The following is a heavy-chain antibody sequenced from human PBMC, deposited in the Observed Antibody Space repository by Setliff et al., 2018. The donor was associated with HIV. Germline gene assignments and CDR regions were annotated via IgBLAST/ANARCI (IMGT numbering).Heavy chain of an antibody. D-gene: IGHD2-15*01. J-gene: IGHJ3*02. V-gene: IGHV1-18*01. CDR3: ARDDVGYCSGGSCYHLFDTFDI. CDR1: GYSFTNYG. CDR2: ISSYNDNT. Sequence: ASVKVSCKASGYSFTNYGISWVRQAPGQGLEWMGWISSYNDNTNYALNLQGRVTMTTDTSTSTAYMELGSLRSDDTAVYYCARDDVGYCSGGSCYHLFDTFDIWGQGTVVTVSS.